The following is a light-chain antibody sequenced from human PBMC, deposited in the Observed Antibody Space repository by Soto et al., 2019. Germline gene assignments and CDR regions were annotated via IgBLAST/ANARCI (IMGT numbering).Light chain of an antibody. CDR3: QKYNSAPLT. J-gene: IGKJ4*01. Sequence: DIQMTQSPPSLSASVGDRVTITCRASRGITDDLAWYQQKPGRVPKLLIDGASTLQSGVPPRFSGSGSGTDFTLTIRGLQPEDGATYYCQKYNSAPLTFGGGTKVEI. CDR2: GAS. CDR1: RGITDD. V-gene: IGKV1-27*01.